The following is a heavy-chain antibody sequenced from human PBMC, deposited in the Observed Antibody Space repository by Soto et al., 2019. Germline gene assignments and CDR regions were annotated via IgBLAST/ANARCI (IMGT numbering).Heavy chain of an antibody. J-gene: IGHJ4*02. Sequence: PGGSLRLSCAASGFAFSSFWMHWVRRAPGKGLVWVSRIIGDGTTRDYADSVKGRFTISRDNAKNTVYLQMSSLRVEDTAVYYCGRGLHIAAADNWGQGTLVTVSS. D-gene: IGHD6-13*01. V-gene: IGHV3-74*01. CDR1: GFAFSSFW. CDR3: GRGLHIAAADN. CDR2: IIGDGTTR.